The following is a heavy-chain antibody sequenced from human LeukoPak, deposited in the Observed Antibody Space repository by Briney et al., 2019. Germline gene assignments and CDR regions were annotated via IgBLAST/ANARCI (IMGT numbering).Heavy chain of an antibody. V-gene: IGHV4-31*03. CDR2: IYYSGST. CDR1: GGSISNGDYY. CDR3: ARIAMIVVVADS. Sequence: SQTLSLTCTVSGGSISNGDYYWSWIRQHPGKGPEWIGYIYYSGSTYYNPSLKSRVSISLDTSKNHFSLKLRSVTAADTALYYCARIAMIVVVADSWGQGTLVTVSS. D-gene: IGHD3-22*01. J-gene: IGHJ4*02.